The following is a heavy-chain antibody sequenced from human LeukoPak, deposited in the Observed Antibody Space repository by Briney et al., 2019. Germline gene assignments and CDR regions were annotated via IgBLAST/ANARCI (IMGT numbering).Heavy chain of an antibody. CDR2: VSGSGDGSAGIT. J-gene: IGHJ4*02. CDR1: GFTFSSYA. D-gene: IGHD6-13*01. V-gene: IGHV3-23*01. CDR3: AKAGSSSWYLDY. Sequence: GGSLRLSCAASGFTFSSYAMSWVRQAPGKGLEWVSAVSGSGDGSAGITYYADTVKGRFTISRDNSKNTLFLQMNNLRGEDTALYYCAKAGSSSWYLDYWGQGTLVTVSS.